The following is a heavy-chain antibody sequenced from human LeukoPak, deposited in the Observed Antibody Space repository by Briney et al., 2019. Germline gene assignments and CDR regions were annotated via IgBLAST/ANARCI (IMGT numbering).Heavy chain of an antibody. D-gene: IGHD6-19*01. CDR1: GYTITDYY. CDR3: ATQFGSGWYFDY. CDR2: IHYNIGGT. J-gene: IGHJ4*02. Sequence: ASVKVTCNASGYTITDYYLNWVRQPPGQGLEWMGWIHYNIGGTNSAQNFKGRVTITRDTSITTAYMQLSRLKSDDTAIYYCATQFGSGWYFDYWGQGTLVTVSS. V-gene: IGHV1-2*02.